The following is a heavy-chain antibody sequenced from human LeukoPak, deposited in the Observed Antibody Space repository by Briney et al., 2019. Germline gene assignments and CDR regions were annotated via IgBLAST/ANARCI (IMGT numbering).Heavy chain of an antibody. V-gene: IGHV3-33*01. CDR1: GFSFSNYG. D-gene: IGHD7-27*01. CDR3: VAWGSGNY. J-gene: IGHJ4*02. CDR2: IWYDGSNK. Sequence: PGGSLRLSCAASGFSFSNYGMHWVRQAPGKGLEWVAVIWYDGSNKYYADSVKGRFTISRDNSKNTVDLQMNTLRVEDTAIYYCVAWGSGNYWGQGTLVTVSS.